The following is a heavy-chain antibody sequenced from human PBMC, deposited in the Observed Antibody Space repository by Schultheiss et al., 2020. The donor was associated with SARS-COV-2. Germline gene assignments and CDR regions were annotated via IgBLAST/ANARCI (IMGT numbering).Heavy chain of an antibody. Sequence: GGSLRLSCAASEFSVSSNYMSWVRQAPGKGLECVSVIYSDATTSYADSVRGRFTISRDNSKNTLYLQMNSLRTEDTAVYYCTRDSGQGYAMDVWGQGTTVTVSS. D-gene: IGHD2-15*01. CDR1: EFSVSSNY. CDR2: IYSDATT. V-gene: IGHV3-53*01. J-gene: IGHJ6*02. CDR3: TRDSGQGYAMDV.